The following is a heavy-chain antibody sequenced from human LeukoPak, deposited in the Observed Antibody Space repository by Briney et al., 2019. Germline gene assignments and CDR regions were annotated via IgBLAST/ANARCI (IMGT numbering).Heavy chain of an antibody. D-gene: IGHD7-27*01. CDR2: LHSGGHT. CDR1: GFTFSSYA. J-gene: IGHJ2*01. V-gene: IGHV3-23*01. Sequence: HPGGSLRLSCAASGFTFSSYAMSWVRQAPGKGLVWVSALHSGGHTFYADSVRGRFSISRDISKNALYLQMNNLGPEDTALYYCVRGLSGVSSWYFDLWGRGTLVSVS. CDR3: VRGLSGVSSWYFDL.